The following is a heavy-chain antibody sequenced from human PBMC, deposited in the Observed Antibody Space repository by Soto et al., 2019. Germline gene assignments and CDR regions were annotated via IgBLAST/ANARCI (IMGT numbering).Heavy chain of an antibody. D-gene: IGHD3-3*01. CDR1: GFTFSSYG. CDR2: ISYDGSNK. V-gene: IGHV3-30*18. J-gene: IGHJ4*02. Sequence: GGSLRLSCAASGFTFSSYGMHWVRQAPGKGLEWVAVISYDGSNKYYADSVKGRFTISRDNSKNTLYLQMNSLRAEDTAVYYCAKEDFDTIFGVVISPRFDYWGQGTLVTVS. CDR3: AKEDFDTIFGVVISPRFDY.